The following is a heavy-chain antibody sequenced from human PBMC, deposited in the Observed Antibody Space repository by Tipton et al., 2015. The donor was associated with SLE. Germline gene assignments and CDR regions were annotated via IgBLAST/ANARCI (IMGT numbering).Heavy chain of an antibody. CDR3: AKGISVTTNLGYMDV. D-gene: IGHD4-17*01. CDR2: MSGGGDNT. CDR1: GFTFSSYG. V-gene: IGHV3-23*04. J-gene: IGHJ6*03. Sequence: QLVQSGAEVKKPGSSVKVSCKASGFTFSSYGMSWVRQAPGKGLDWVSSMSGGGDNTYYADSVRGRFTISGDPSKNVLYLQMNNLRAEDTAVYYCAKGISVTTNLGYMDVWGKGTTVTVSS.